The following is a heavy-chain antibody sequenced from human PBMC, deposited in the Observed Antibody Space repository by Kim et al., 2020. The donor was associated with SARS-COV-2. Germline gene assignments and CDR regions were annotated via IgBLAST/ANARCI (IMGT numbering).Heavy chain of an antibody. Sequence: SVKVSCKASGGTFSSYAISWVRQAPGQGREWMGWIIPIFGTANYAQKFQGRVTITADESTSTAYMELSSLRSEDTAVYYCARRGWLTGRSMDVWGQGTTVTVSS. D-gene: IGHD3-9*01. CDR2: IIPIFGTA. CDR3: ARRGWLTGRSMDV. J-gene: IGHJ6*02. CDR1: GGTFSSYA. V-gene: IGHV1-69*13.